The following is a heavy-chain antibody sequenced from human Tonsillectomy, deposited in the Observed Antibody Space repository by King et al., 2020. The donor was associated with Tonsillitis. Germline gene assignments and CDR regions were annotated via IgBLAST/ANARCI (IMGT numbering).Heavy chain of an antibody. Sequence: VQLVESGGGLVKPGGSLRLSCAASGFTFSSYSMNWVHQAPGKGLEWVSSISSSSSYIYYADSVKGRFTISRDNAKNSLYLQMNSLRAEDTAVYYCAGVTVVTPVDYFDYWGQGTLVTVSS. J-gene: IGHJ4*02. V-gene: IGHV3-21*01. CDR2: ISSSSSYI. CDR1: GFTFSSYS. CDR3: AGVTVVTPVDYFDY. D-gene: IGHD4-23*01.